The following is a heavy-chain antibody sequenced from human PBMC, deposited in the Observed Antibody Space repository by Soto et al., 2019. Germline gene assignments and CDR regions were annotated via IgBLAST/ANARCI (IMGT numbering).Heavy chain of an antibody. CDR2: ISAYNSNT. CDR3: ARDGGTFAADY. D-gene: IGHD2-15*01. CDR1: GYRFSSYG. J-gene: IGHJ4*02. V-gene: IGHV1-18*04. Sequence: ASVKVSCKASGYRFSSYGITWVRQAPGQGLEWMGWISAYNSNTHYAQKVQGRVTMTTDTSTSTAYMELRSLRSDDTAVYYCARDGGTFAADYWGQGTLVTVPS.